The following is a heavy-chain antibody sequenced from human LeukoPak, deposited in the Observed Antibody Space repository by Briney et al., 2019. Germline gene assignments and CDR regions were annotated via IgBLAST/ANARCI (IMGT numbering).Heavy chain of an antibody. CDR3: ARTPGATDYRCYQYWCFDL. CDR2: NLPGNSDN. Sequence: GESPKISCKGSGYIFSTYWVAWVRRMPGKGLEWMGVNLPGNSDNRYSPSFQGHVTISFDKSPTTAYLQWSSLKASYSAIYYCARTPGATDYRCYQYWCFDLWGGGTLVTVSS. J-gene: IGHJ2*01. V-gene: IGHV5-51*01. D-gene: IGHD2-2*01. CDR1: GYIFSTYW.